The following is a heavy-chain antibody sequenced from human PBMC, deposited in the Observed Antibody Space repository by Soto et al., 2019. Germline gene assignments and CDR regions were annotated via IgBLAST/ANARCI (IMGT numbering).Heavy chain of an antibody. Sequence: QVQLVQSGAEVKKPGASVKVSCKASGYTFTSYAMHWVRQAPGQRLEWMGWINAGNGNTKYSQKFQGRVTITRDTSASTAYMELSSLRSEDTAVYYCARSLQYYDSQDYYYYYGMDVWGQGTTVTVSS. D-gene: IGHD3-3*01. V-gene: IGHV1-3*01. CDR3: ARSLQYYDSQDYYYYYGMDV. CDR1: GYTFTSYA. J-gene: IGHJ6*02. CDR2: INAGNGNT.